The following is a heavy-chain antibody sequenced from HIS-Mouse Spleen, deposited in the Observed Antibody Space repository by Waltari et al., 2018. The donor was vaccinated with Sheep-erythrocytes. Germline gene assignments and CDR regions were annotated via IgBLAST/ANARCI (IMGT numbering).Heavy chain of an antibody. CDR1: GLPASANS. V-gene: IGHV3-53*01. Sequence: EVQLVGSGGGLIKPGGSLGLPCAASGLPASANSMSGFGRAPGKGLGGVSVIYSGGSTYYAGSVKGRFTISRDNSKNTLYLQMNSLRAEDTAVYYCARGAGGFVGAHDAFDIWGQGTMVTVSS. D-gene: IGHD1-26*01. CDR2: IYSGGST. CDR3: ARGAGGFVGAHDAFDI. J-gene: IGHJ3*02.